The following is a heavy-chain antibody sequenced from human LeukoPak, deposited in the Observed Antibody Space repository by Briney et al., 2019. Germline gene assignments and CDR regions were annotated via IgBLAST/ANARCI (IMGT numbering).Heavy chain of an antibody. D-gene: IGHD2-15*01. CDR3: ARDSCSGGSCYFHYYYGMDV. CDR1: GDSVSSNSAA. CDR2: TYYRSRWYN. J-gene: IGHJ6*02. V-gene: IGHV6-1*01. Sequence: SQTLSLTCAISGDSVSSNSAAWNWIRQSPSRGLEWLGRTYYRSRWYNDYAVSVKSRITINPDTSKNQFSLQLNSVTPEDTAVYYCARDSCSGGSCYFHYYYGMDVWGQGTTVTVSS.